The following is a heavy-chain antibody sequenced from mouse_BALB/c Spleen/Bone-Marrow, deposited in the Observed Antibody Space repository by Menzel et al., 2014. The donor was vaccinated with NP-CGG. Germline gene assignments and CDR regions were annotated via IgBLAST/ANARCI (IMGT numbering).Heavy chain of an antibody. D-gene: IGHD2-3*01. V-gene: IGHV4-1*02. Sequence: EVKLVESGGGLVQPGGSLKLSCAASGFDFSRYWMSWVRQAPGKGLEWIGETNPDSSTINYTPSLKDKFIISRDNAKNTLYLQMSKVRSEDTALYYCARLGYYGGFAYWGQGTLVTVSA. CDR3: ARLGYYGGFAY. CDR1: GFDFSRYW. CDR2: TNPDSSTI. J-gene: IGHJ3*01.